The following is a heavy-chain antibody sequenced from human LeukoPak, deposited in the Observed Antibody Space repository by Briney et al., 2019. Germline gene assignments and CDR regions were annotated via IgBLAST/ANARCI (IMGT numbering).Heavy chain of an antibody. Sequence: GGSLRLSCATSGFTFSTYGMNWVRQAPGKGLEWVSYISGSTTTIKYADSVRGRFTISRDNAKNSQYLQMNSLRAEDTAVYYCARGGDSSGYYSSFDYWGQGTLVTVSS. CDR2: ISGSTTTI. CDR3: ARGGDSSGYYSSFDY. CDR1: GFTFSTYG. V-gene: IGHV3-48*01. D-gene: IGHD3-22*01. J-gene: IGHJ4*02.